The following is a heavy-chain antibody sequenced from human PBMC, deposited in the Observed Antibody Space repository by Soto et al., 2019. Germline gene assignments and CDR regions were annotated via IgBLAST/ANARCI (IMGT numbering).Heavy chain of an antibody. CDR3: AKSNYDVSGYYPN. D-gene: IGHD3-22*01. CDR1: GFTFSSYA. V-gene: IGHV3-23*01. J-gene: IGHJ4*02. Sequence: GGSLRLSCAASGFTFSSYAMSWVRQAPGKGLEWVSGISGSGGRIYYADSVKGRFTIPRENSKNTLYLQMNSLRAGDKAVYYCAKSNYDVSGYYPNWGQGTLVTVSS. CDR2: ISGSGGRI.